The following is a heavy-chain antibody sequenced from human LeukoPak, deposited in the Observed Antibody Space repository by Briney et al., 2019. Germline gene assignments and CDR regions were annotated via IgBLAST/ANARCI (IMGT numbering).Heavy chain of an antibody. CDR3: ARALSDSSGYYYSHFDY. Sequence: ASVKVSCKASGGTFSSYAISWVRQAPGQGLEWMGGIIPIFGTANYAQKFQGRVTITVDESTSTAYMELSSLRSEDTAVYYCARALSDSSGYYYSHFDYWGQGTLVTVSS. V-gene: IGHV1-69*13. CDR2: IIPIFGTA. CDR1: GGTFSSYA. J-gene: IGHJ4*02. D-gene: IGHD3-22*01.